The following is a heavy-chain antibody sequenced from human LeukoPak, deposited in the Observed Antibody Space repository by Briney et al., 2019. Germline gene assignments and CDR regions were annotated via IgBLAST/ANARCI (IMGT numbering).Heavy chain of an antibody. V-gene: IGHV3-23*01. J-gene: IGHJ4*02. CDR3: VRNLAVAGTCFDS. CDR2: ISGSGGST. D-gene: IGHD6-19*01. CDR1: GFTFSSYA. Sequence: TGGSLRLSCAASGFTFSSYAMSWVRQAPGKGLEWVSAISGSGGSTYYADSVRGRFTISRDNAESSLFLQMNSLRAEDTAVYYCVRNLAVAGTCFDSWGQGTLVTVSS.